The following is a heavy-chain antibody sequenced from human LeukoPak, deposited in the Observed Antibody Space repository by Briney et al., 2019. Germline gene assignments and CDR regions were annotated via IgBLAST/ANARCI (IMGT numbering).Heavy chain of an antibody. Sequence: GGSLRLSCAASGFTFTNYWMTWVRQAPGGLEWVANIQQDGTEKYYAASVMGRFTISRDNAKNSLYLQMNSLSAEDTAVYYCGRRREGVISDYWGQGTLVTVSS. J-gene: IGHJ4*02. D-gene: IGHD3-16*02. V-gene: IGHV3-7*04. CDR3: GRRREGVISDY. CDR2: IQQDGTEK. CDR1: GFTFTNYW.